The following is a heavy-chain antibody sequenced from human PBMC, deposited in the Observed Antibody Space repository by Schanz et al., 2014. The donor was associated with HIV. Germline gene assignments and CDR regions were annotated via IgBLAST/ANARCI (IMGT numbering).Heavy chain of an antibody. Sequence: QMKLVQSGAEVKQPGASVRVSCKASGYTFTRYDINWVRQATGQGLEWMGWMNPNSGNTGYAQKFHGRFTMTRNTSINTAYMELSSLRSEDTAVYYCARGRFCSGGSCYHDYWGQGTLVTVSS. CDR2: MNPNSGNT. CDR1: GYTFTRYD. CDR3: ARGRFCSGGSCYHDY. D-gene: IGHD2-15*01. J-gene: IGHJ4*02. V-gene: IGHV1-8*01.